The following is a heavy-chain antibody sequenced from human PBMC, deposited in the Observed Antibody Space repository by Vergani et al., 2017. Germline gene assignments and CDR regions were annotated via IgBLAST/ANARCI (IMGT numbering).Heavy chain of an antibody. CDR3: ARVGTSSNRDYFDY. V-gene: IGHV1-2*02. D-gene: IGHD2-2*01. CDR1: GYTFTVSDHY. J-gene: IGHJ4*02. CDR2: INPDSGGT. Sequence: QVQLVQSGTEVKNPGASVKVSCKASGYTFTVSDHYIHWVRQAPGQGLEWMGWINPDSGGTNYAQKFQGRVTMTRDTSISTAYMELSNLRSDDTAVYYCARVGTSSNRDYFDYWGQGTLVTVSS.